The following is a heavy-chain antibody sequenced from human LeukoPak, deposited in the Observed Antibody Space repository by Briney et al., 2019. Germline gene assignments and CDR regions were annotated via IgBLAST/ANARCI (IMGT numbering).Heavy chain of an antibody. Sequence: GGSLRLSCAASGFTFSSYAMSWVRQAPGKGLEWVSAISGSGGSTYYADSVKGRFTISRDNSKNTLYLQMNSLRVEDTAIYYCARRSKSSSVWYYFDYWGQGTLVTVSS. V-gene: IGHV3-23*01. CDR2: ISGSGGST. CDR3: ARRSKSSSVWYYFDY. CDR1: GFTFSSYA. D-gene: IGHD6-19*01. J-gene: IGHJ4*02.